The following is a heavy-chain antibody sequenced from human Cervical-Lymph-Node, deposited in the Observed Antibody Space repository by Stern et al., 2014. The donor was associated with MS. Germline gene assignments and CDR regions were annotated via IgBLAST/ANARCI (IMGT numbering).Heavy chain of an antibody. Sequence: VQLVESGPEVKKPGASVKVSCKASGYTFTSYGLAWVRQAPGQGLEWMGRISAYNGNTNYERKLQGRVTLTTNTTTSTAYMELRSLRSDDTAIYFCARSGTRVPRGYWGQGTLITVSS. V-gene: IGHV1-18*04. CDR3: ARSGTRVPRGY. J-gene: IGHJ4*02. CDR1: GYTFTSYG. CDR2: ISAYNGNT. D-gene: IGHD6-25*01.